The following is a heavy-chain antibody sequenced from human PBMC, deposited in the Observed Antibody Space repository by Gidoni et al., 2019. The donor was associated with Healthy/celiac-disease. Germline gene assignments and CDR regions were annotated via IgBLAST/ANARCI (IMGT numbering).Heavy chain of an antibody. J-gene: IGHJ4*02. Sequence: QVQLQQWGAGLLKPSETLSLTCAVYGGSFSGYYWSWIRQPPGKGLGWIGEINHSGSTNYNPSLKSRVTILVDTSKNQFSLKLSSVTAADTAVYYCARGYSSGWLPFNYWGQGTLVTVSS. CDR2: INHSGST. V-gene: IGHV4-34*01. CDR3: ARGYSSGWLPFNY. D-gene: IGHD6-19*01. CDR1: GGSFSGYY.